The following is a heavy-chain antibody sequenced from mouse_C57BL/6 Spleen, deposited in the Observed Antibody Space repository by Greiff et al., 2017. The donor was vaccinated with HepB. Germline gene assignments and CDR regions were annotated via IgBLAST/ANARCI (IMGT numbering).Heavy chain of an antibody. Sequence: DVKLVESGGGLVKPGGSLKLSCAASGFTFSSYTMSWVRQTPEKRLEWVATISGGGGNTYYPDSVKGRFTISRDNAKNTLYLQMSSLRSEDTALYYCARHKTTVVAHYFDYWGQGTTLTVSS. CDR3: ARHKTTVVAHYFDY. D-gene: IGHD1-1*01. V-gene: IGHV5-9*01. CDR2: ISGGGGNT. J-gene: IGHJ2*01. CDR1: GFTFSSYT.